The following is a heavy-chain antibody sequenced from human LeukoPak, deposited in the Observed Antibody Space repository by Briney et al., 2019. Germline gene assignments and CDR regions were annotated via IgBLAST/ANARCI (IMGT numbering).Heavy chain of an antibody. CDR3: TGSIAVAGTVYYYGMDV. CDR1: GFTFGDYA. D-gene: IGHD6-19*01. J-gene: IGHJ6*01. CDR2: IRSKAYGGTT. Sequence: PGRSLRLSCTASGFTFGDYAMSWVRQAPGKGLEWVGFIRSKAYGGTTEYAASVKGRFTISRDDSKSYAYLQMNSLKTEDKAVYYCTGSIAVAGTVYYYGMDVWGQGTTVTVSS. V-gene: IGHV3-49*04.